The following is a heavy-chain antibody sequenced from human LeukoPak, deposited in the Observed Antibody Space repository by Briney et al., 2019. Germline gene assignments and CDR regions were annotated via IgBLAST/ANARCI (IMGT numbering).Heavy chain of an antibody. V-gene: IGHV3-48*03. D-gene: IGHD3-10*02. CDR2: ISSRCSTI. J-gene: IGHJ6*04. CDR3: AELGITMIGGV. CDR1: VFTFSSYE. Sequence: GGALRLSCAASVFTFSSYEMNWVRQAPGKGLEWVSHISSRCSTIYYVDSVKGRFTISRDNAKNSLYLQMNSLRAEGTAVYYCAELGITMIGGVWGKGTTVTISS.